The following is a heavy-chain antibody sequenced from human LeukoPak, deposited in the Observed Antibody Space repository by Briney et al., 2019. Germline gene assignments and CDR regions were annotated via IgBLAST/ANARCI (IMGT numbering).Heavy chain of an antibody. CDR1: GFTFSDHY. CDR3: ARAPYTGSRKTVDY. CDR2: TRNKANSYTT. V-gene: IGHV3-72*01. J-gene: IGHJ4*02. Sequence: GGSLRLSCAASGFTFSDHYMDWVRQAPGKGLEWVGRTRNKANSYTTEYAASVKGRFTISIDDSKNSLYLQMNSLKTEDTALYYCARAPYTGSRKTVDYWGQGTLVTVSS. D-gene: IGHD6-13*01.